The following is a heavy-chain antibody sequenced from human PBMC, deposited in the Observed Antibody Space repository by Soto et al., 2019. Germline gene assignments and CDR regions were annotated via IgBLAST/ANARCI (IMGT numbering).Heavy chain of an antibody. CDR1: GFTFSSYA. D-gene: IGHD6-13*01. V-gene: IGHV3-23*01. CDR3: AKDRSGSSWSNFDY. CDR2: ISGSGGST. J-gene: IGHJ4*02. Sequence: GSLRLSCASSGFTFSSYAMSWVRQAPGKGLEWVSAISGSGGSTYYADSVKGRFTISRDNSKNTLYLQMNSLRAEDTAVYYCAKDRSGSSWSNFDYWGQGTLVTVSS.